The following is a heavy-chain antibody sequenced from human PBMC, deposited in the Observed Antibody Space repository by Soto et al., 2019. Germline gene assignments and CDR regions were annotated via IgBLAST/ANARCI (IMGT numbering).Heavy chain of an antibody. CDR1: GFTFSTYG. Sequence: QVQLVESVGGEVQPGRSLTISCAASGFTFSTYGMHWVRQTPDKGLEWVAVISYDGTNKFYSDSVKGRFTISRDNFKNTLTLQMNSLRADDTAVYSCAKDLQSYGDYDYYCYGMDVWGLGARVTVSS. J-gene: IGHJ6*02. V-gene: IGHV3-30*18. CDR3: AKDLQSYGDYDYYCYGMDV. D-gene: IGHD4-17*01. CDR2: ISYDGTNK.